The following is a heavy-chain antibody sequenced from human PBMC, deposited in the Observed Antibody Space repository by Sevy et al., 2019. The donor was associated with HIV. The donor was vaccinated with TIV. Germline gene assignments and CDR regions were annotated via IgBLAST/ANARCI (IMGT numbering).Heavy chain of an antibody. D-gene: IGHD6-19*01. Sequence: GGSLRLSCAASGFSISPYAFHWVRQAPGKGLEWVALMSYDGSTRYYGDSAKGRFAISKDNSKNTLYLQMNSLRIEDTAIYYGALDAGYSTGWYAGYWGQGTLVTVSS. V-gene: IGHV3-30*09. CDR2: MSYDGSTR. J-gene: IGHJ4*02. CDR1: GFSISPYA. CDR3: ALDAGYSTGWYAGY.